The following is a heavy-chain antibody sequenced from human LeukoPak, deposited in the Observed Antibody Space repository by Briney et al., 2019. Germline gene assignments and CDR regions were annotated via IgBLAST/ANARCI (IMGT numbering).Heavy chain of an antibody. CDR3: ARDRLHGHWGFDY. CDR1: AGSTSSYY. Sequence: SETLSLTCTVAAGSTSSYYWSWIRQLARRGLEWIGCIYTSGITNYNPSLKTRVTISVDTSKNQFSLKLSAVPAADTAVYYCARDRLHGHWGFDYWGQGTLVTVSS. D-gene: IGHD4-11*01. J-gene: IGHJ4*02. CDR2: IYTSGIT. V-gene: IGHV4-4*07.